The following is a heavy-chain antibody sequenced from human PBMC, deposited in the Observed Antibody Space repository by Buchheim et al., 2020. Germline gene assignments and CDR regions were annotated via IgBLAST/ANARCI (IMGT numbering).Heavy chain of an antibody. V-gene: IGHV3-7*01. D-gene: IGHD4-11*01. J-gene: IGHJ6*02. CDR2: IKQDGSEK. CDR3: ARERDYSNHNYGMDV. Sequence: EVQLVESGGGLVQPGGSLRLSCAASGFTFSSYWMSWVRQAPGKGLEWVANIKQDGSEKYYVDSVKGRFTISRDNAKNSMYLQMNSLRAEDTAVYYCARERDYSNHNYGMDVWGQGTT. CDR1: GFTFSSYW.